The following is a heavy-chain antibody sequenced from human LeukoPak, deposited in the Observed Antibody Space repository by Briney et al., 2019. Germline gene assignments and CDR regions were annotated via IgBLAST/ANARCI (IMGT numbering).Heavy chain of an antibody. CDR1: GFTFSSYE. J-gene: IGHJ3*02. Sequence: GGSLRLSCAASGFTFSSYEMTWVRQAPGKGLEWVSYISSSGLTIYYADSVRGRFTISRDNAKSSLYLQMNSLRAEDTAVYYCARERVTTGGDAFDIWGQGTMVTVSS. CDR2: ISSSGLTI. D-gene: IGHD4-17*01. V-gene: IGHV3-48*03. CDR3: ARERVTTGGDAFDI.